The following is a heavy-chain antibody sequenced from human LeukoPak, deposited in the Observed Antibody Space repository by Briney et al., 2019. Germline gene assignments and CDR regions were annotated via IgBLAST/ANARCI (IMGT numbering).Heavy chain of an antibody. CDR2: ISGSGGST. J-gene: IGHJ4*02. D-gene: IGHD2-2*01. CDR3: ASLMGYCSSTSCQNFDF. V-gene: IGHV3-23*01. Sequence: GGSLRLSCAASGFTFSSYAMSWVRQAPGKGLEWVSAISGSGGSTYYADSAKGRFTTSRDKSPNTLYLQMNGLRAEDTAVYYCASLMGYCSSTSCQNFDFWGQGTLVTVSS. CDR1: GFTFSSYA.